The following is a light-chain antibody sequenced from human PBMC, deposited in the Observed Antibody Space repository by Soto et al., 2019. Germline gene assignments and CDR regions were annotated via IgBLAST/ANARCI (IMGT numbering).Light chain of an antibody. J-gene: IGLJ1*01. V-gene: IGLV3-21*02. CDR3: QVWDYDTDHFV. Sequence: SYELTQAPSVSVAPGQTARRGCGGDNIGSKSVHWYQQRPGQAPVLVVYADSDRPSGIPERFSGSNPGNTATLTISRVEAGDEADYYCQVWDYDTDHFVFGPGTKLTVL. CDR2: ADS. CDR1: NIGSKS.